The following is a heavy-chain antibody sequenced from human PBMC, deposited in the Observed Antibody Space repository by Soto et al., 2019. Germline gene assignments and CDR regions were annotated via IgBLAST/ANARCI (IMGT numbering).Heavy chain of an antibody. CDR3: AKVLRGLNYAFDI. D-gene: IGHD4-17*01. Sequence: GGSLRLSCAASGFTFSSYAMSWVRQAPGKGLEWVSVISGSGGSTYYADSVKGRFTISRDNSKNTMYLQMNSLRAEDTAVYYCAKVLRGLNYAFDIWGQGTMVTVSS. J-gene: IGHJ3*02. V-gene: IGHV3-23*01. CDR2: ISGSGGST. CDR1: GFTFSSYA.